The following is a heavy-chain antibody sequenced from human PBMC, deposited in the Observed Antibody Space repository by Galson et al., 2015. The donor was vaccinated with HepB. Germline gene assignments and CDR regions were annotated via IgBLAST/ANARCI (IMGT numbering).Heavy chain of an antibody. J-gene: IGHJ6*03. CDR3: ARDYQLRYYYYYMDV. CDR2: INPNSGGT. V-gene: IGHV1-2*06. D-gene: IGHD2-2*01. CDR1: GYTFTGYY. Sequence: SVKVSCKASGYTFTGYYMHWVRQAPGQGLEWMGRINPNSGGTNYAQKFQGRVTMTRDTSISTAYMELSRLRSDDTAVYYCARDYQLRYYYYYMDVWGKGTTVTVSS.